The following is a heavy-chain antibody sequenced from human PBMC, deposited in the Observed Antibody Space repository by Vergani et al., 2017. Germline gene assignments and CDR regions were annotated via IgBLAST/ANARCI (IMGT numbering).Heavy chain of an antibody. V-gene: IGHV3-30*02. CDR1: GFTFSSYG. Sequence: VQLVESGGGLVQPGGSLRLSCAASGFTFSSYGMHWVRQAPGKGLEWVAFIRYDGSNKYYADSVRGRFTISRDNSKNTLYLQMNRLRPEDTAVYYCATAGAAYCRGASCYDFFEYWGQGTLVTVAS. D-gene: IGHD2-15*01. CDR2: IRYDGSNK. CDR3: ATAGAAYCRGASCYDFFEY. J-gene: IGHJ4*02.